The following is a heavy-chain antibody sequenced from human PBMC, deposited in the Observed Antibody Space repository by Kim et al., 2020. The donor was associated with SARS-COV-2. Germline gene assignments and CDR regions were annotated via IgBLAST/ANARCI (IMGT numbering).Heavy chain of an antibody. CDR2: VDADNGNT. J-gene: IGHJ4*02. V-gene: IGHV1-3*01. CDR3: ARNEDY. CDR1: GYTFIDYA. Sequence: ASVKVSCKASGYTFIDYAFHWVRQAPGQGLEWMGWVDADNGNTKYSQKFQGRVTITRDTSATTAYMELSSLRSEDTAVYYCARNEDYWGQGTLVTVSS.